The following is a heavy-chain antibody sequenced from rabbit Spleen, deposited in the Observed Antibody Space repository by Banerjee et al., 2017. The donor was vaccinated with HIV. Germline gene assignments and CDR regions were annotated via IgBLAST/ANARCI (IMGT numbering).Heavy chain of an antibody. CDR1: GVSFSDKDV. CDR3: ARDLVSVIGWNFNL. Sequence: EQLEESGGGLVKPEGSLTLTCKASGVSFSDKDVMCWVRQAPGKGLEWIACIRGGSSGATDDANWAKGRFSISRSTSLNTVTLQMTSLTAADTATYFCARDLVSVIGWNFNLWGPGTLVTVS. D-gene: IGHD1-1*01. CDR2: IRGGSSGAT. J-gene: IGHJ4*01. V-gene: IGHV1S45*01.